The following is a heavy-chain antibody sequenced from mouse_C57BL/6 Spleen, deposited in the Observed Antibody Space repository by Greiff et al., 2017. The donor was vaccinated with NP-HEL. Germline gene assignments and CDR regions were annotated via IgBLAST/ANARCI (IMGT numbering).Heavy chain of an antibody. D-gene: IGHD1-1*01. Sequence: VQLQQSGPELVKPGASVKISCKASGYTFTDYYMNWVKQSHGKSLEWIGDINPNNGGTSYNQKFKGKATLTVDKSSSTAYMELRSLTSEDSAVYYCARETTVVATHFDYWGQGTTLTVSS. J-gene: IGHJ2*01. CDR1: GYTFTDYY. CDR2: INPNNGGT. V-gene: IGHV1-26*01. CDR3: ARETTVVATHFDY.